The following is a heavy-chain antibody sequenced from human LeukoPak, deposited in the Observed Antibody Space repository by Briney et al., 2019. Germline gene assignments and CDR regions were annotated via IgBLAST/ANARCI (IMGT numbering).Heavy chain of an antibody. J-gene: IGHJ3*02. D-gene: IGHD2-2*01. CDR2: INPNSGGT. CDR3: ARDTQYCSSTSCPDAFDI. CDR1: GYTFTGYY. Sequence: ASVKVSCKASGYTFTGYYMHWVRQAPGQGLEWMGWINPNSGGTNYAQKFQGRVTTTRDTSISTAYMELSRLRSDDTAVYYCARDTQYCSSTSCPDAFDIWGQGTMVTVSS. V-gene: IGHV1-2*02.